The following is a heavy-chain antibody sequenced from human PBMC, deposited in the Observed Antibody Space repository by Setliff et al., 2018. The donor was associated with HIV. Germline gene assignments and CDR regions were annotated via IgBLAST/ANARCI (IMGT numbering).Heavy chain of an antibody. J-gene: IGHJ4*02. D-gene: IGHD4-17*01. CDR3: AGRAYGPLEH. CDR2: INQSGST. CDR1: NASFSDYY. V-gene: IGHV4-34*01. Sequence: PSETLSLTCAVYNASFSDYYRGWIRQAPGKGLEWIGEINQSGSTNYNSSMRSRVTMSINLSKNQFSPKLTSVTAADTAVYYCAGRAYGPLEHWGQGNQVTVSS.